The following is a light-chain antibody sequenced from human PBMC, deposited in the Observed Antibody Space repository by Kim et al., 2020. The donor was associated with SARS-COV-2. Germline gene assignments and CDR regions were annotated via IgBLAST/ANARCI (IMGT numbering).Light chain of an antibody. V-gene: IGLV3-1*01. CDR3: QAWDSSTVV. Sequence: VYPGQTASITCSGDKLGDKYACWYQQKPGQSPVLVIYQDSKRPSGIPERFSGSNSGKTATLTISGTQAMDEADYYCQAWDSSTVVFGGGTQLTVL. J-gene: IGLJ2*01. CDR1: KLGDKY. CDR2: QDS.